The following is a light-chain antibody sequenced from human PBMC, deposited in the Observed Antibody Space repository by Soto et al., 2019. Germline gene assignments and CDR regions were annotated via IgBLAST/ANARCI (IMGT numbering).Light chain of an antibody. J-gene: IGKJ4*01. CDR2: TAS. CDR1: QSISIY. Sequence: DIHMTQSPSSLSASVGDRITITCRASQSISIYLNWYQQKPGKAPKLLISTASSLQSGVPSRFSGSGSGTDFTLTISSLQPEDFSTYYCQQSYSTPPTFGGGTKVEIK. CDR3: QQSYSTPPT. V-gene: IGKV1-39*01.